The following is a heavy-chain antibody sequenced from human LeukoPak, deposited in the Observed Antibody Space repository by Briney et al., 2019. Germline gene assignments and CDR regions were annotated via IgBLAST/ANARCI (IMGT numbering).Heavy chain of an antibody. D-gene: IGHD2-15*01. CDR3: ARVRGGSSSKYFDY. CDR2: IYYSGST. J-gene: IGHJ4*02. V-gene: IGHV4-31*03. Sequence: SETLSLTCTVSGGSISSGGYYWSWIRQHPGKGLEWIGYIYYSGSTYYNPSLKSRVTISVDTSKNQFSLKLSSVTAADTAVYYCARVRGGSSSKYFDYWGQGTLVTVSS. CDR1: GGSISSGGYY.